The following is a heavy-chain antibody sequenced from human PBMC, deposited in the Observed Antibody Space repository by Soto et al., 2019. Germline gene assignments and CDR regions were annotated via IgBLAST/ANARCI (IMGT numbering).Heavy chain of an antibody. CDR2: IYYSGST. CDR1: GGSVSSGGHY. CDR3: ARIPMYASMFYRFDP. D-gene: IGHD3-10*02. V-gene: IGHV4-61*03. J-gene: IGHJ5*02. Sequence: QVQLQESGPGLVKASETLSLTCTVSGGSVSSGGHYWSWIRQPPGKGLEWIGNIYYSGSTNYNPSLKSRATTSVETSKNHFSQKASSAAAAAAALYCCARIPMYASMFYRFDPCGRGTVGSVSS.